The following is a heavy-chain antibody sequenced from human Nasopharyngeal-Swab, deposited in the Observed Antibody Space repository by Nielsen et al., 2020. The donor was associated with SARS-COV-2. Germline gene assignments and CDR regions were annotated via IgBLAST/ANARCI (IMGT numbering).Heavy chain of an antibody. D-gene: IGHD3-22*01. CDR1: GFTFDDFG. V-gene: IGHV3-20*01. CDR2: INWYGGSR. J-gene: IGHJ3*02. CDR3: VRGDYYNSAAFDI. Sequence: GESPKISCAASGFTFDDFGMNWVRQAPGKGLEWVSGINWYGGSRTYADSVKGRFTISRDNSKKSLYLQMNSLRAEDTAFYHCVRGDYYNSAAFDIWGQGTMVNVSS.